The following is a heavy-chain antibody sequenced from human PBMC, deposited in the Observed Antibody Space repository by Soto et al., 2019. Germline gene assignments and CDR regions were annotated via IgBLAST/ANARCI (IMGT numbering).Heavy chain of an antibody. D-gene: IGHD2-21*01. J-gene: IGHJ4*02. Sequence: ESGGGVVQPGRSLRLSCAASGFTFSSYGMHWVRQAPGKGLEWVAVIWYDGSNKYYADSVKGRFTISRDNSKNTLYLQMSSLRAEDTAVYYCASDYGGEGTYFDYWGQGTLVTVSS. CDR3: ASDYGGEGTYFDY. CDR2: IWYDGSNK. V-gene: IGHV3-33*01. CDR1: GFTFSSYG.